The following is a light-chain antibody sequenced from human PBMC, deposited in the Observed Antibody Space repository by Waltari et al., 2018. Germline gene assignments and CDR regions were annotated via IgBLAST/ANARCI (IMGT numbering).Light chain of an antibody. CDR2: GAS. J-gene: IGKJ2*03. CDR1: QTVTSVY. V-gene: IGKV3-20*01. Sequence: EMVLTQSPGTLSLSPGERVTLSCRASQTVTSVYVAWYQQKLGQAPRLLIYGASNRATGIPDRFSGSGSGTDFTLTISRLEPEDFAVYYCQQYSNSVGSFGQGTKLEI. CDR3: QQYSNSVGS.